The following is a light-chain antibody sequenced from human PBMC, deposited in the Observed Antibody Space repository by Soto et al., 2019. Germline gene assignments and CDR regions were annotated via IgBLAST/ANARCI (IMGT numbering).Light chain of an antibody. CDR3: HQSYISPQT. J-gene: IGKJ1*01. V-gene: IGKV1-39*01. CDR1: PDIMTRY. CDR2: ATS. Sequence: DIQLTQFPSSLSASVGDRVTITCRASPDIMTRYLNWYQHEPGKAPKFLIHATSRLQSGVPTRFSGRGSGTNFTLTISSLQPEDSAIYFCHQSYISPQTFGQGTNVEIK.